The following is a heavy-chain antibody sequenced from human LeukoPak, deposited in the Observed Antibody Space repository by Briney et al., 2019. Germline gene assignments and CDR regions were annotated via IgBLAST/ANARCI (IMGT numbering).Heavy chain of an antibody. CDR2: ISGDGGSA. V-gene: IGHV3-43*02. J-gene: IGHJ4*02. Sequence: GGSLRLSCAASGFTFSSYAMGWVRQAPGKGLEWVSLISGDGGSAYYADSVKGRFTISRDNSKNSLYLQVNSLRTEGTALYYCAKDRDQTDYWGQGTLVTVSS. CDR3: AKDRDQTDY. CDR1: GFTFSSYA.